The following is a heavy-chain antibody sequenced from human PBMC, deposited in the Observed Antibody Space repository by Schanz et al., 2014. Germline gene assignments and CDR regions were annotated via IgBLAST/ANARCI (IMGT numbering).Heavy chain of an antibody. CDR2: INTGNGYT. Sequence: QVQLVQSEAEVKKPGSSVKVSCKASGGTFSSYTISWVRQAPGQGLEWMGRINTGNGYTHYSETFQDRVTISADTSASTAYMEVRSLTSEDTAVYYCATGPSGSLDYWGQGTLVTVSS. D-gene: IGHD3-10*01. CDR3: ATGPSGSLDY. V-gene: IGHV1-69*08. CDR1: GGTFSSYT. J-gene: IGHJ4*02.